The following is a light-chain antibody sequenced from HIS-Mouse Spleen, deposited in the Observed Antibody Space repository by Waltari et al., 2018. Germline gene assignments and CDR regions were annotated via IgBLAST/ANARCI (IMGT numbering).Light chain of an antibody. Sequence: QSALPQPAPVPGSPGQSITISCPGTTSDVGSYNLVYWYQQHPGKPPKLMIYEGSTRPSGVSNRFSGAKSGNTASLTISGLQAEDEADYYCCSYAGSSTYVFGTGTKVTVL. V-gene: IGLV2-23*01. CDR1: TSDVGSYNL. CDR2: EGS. CDR3: CSYAGSSTYV. J-gene: IGLJ1*01.